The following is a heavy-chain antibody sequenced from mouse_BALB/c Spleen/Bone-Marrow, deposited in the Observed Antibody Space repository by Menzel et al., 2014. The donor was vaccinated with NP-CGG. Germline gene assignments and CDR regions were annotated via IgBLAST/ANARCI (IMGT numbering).Heavy chain of an antibody. V-gene: IGHV3-1*02. CDR2: IRYSGST. CDR3: ARRGDYYGNYADY. D-gene: IGHD2-1*01. J-gene: IGHJ4*01. Sequence: VQLKESGPDLVKPSLSLSLTCTVTGYSITSGYSWHWIRQFPGNKLEWMGYIRYSGSTNYNPSLKSRISITRDTSKNHFFLQLNSVTTEDTATYYCARRGDYYGNYADYWGQGTSVTVSS. CDR1: GYSITSGYS.